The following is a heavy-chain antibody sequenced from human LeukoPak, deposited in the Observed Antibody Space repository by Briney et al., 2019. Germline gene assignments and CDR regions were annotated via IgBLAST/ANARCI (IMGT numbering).Heavy chain of an antibody. J-gene: IGHJ3*02. Sequence: SQTLSLTCTVSGGSISSGSYYWSWIRQPAGKGLEWIGRIYTSGSTNYNPSLKSRVTMSVDTSKNQFSLKLSSVTATDTAVYYCARLSVYSYGSFDIWGQGTMVTVSS. D-gene: IGHD5-18*01. CDR1: GGSISSGSYY. CDR3: ARLSVYSYGSFDI. CDR2: IYTSGST. V-gene: IGHV4-61*02.